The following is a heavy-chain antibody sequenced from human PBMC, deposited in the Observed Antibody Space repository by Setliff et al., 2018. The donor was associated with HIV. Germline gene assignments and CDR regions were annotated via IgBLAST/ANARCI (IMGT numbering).Heavy chain of an antibody. D-gene: IGHD4-17*01. J-gene: IGHJ4*02. CDR3: ARVETTVTSRLDY. V-gene: IGHV4-38-2*01. Sequence: PSETLSLTCAVSGFSISSGFFWGWVRQPPGKGLEWIGSIYQSGTTYYNPALKSRVTMSVDTSKNQFSLRLTSVTAADTAVYFCARVETTVTSRLDYWGQGTLVTVSS. CDR1: GFSISSGFF. CDR2: IYQSGTT.